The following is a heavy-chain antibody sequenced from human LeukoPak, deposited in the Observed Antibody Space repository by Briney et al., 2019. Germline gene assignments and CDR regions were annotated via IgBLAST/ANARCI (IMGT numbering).Heavy chain of an antibody. CDR2: ISYDGSNK. V-gene: IGHV3-30-3*02. D-gene: IGHD3-22*01. J-gene: IGHJ3*02. Sequence: PGRSLRLSCAASGFTFSSYAMHWVRQAPGKGLEWVAVISYDGSNKYYADSVKGRFTISRDNSKNTLYLQMNSLRAEDTAVYYCAKRAITMIKGDHAFDIWGQGTMVTVSS. CDR3: AKRAITMIKGDHAFDI. CDR1: GFTFSSYA.